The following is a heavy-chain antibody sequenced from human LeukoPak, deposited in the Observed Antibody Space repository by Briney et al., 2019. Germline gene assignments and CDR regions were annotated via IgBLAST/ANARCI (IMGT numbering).Heavy chain of an antibody. J-gene: IGHJ6*02. CDR3: AIDWPIREEYKFPGFTFYRMDV. D-gene: IGHD5-12*01. CDR2: FYSGVNA. V-gene: IGHV3-66*01. CDR1: EWRVGRNC. Sequence: PRRCLRLSSLPSEWRVGRNCRSVVRQAPGNVLEGVSAFYSGVNAYYTDFVRGRFTIRRDHFKNTLYLQMTNLRAEDTAVYFCAIDWPIREEYKFPGFTFYRMDVWGQGTTVTVS.